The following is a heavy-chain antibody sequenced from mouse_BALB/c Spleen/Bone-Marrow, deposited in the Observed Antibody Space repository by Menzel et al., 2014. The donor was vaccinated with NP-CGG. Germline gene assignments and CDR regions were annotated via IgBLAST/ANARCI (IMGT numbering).Heavy chain of an antibody. CDR3: TRDGKGNYDYAMDY. CDR1: GFTFSSYT. D-gene: IGHD2-1*01. Sequence: EVMLVESGGGLVKPGGSLKPPCAASGFTFSSYTMSWVRQTPEKRLEWVATISSGGSYTYYPDSVKGRFTISRDNAKNTLYLQMSSLKSEDTAMYYCTRDGKGNYDYAMDYWGQGTSVTVSS. J-gene: IGHJ4*01. V-gene: IGHV5-6-4*01. CDR2: ISSGGSYT.